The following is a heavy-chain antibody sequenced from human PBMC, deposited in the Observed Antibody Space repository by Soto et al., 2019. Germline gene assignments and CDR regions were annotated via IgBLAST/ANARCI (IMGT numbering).Heavy chain of an antibody. J-gene: IGHJ4*02. D-gene: IGHD3-10*01. Sequence: GGSLRLSCSASGFIFSNYAMHWVRQAPGKGLEYVSAISSTGSNTFYADSVKGRFTISRDNSKNTLYLQMSSLRADDTAVYYCSKVIAAYSSGNYDYWGQGTLVTVSS. CDR3: SKVIAAYSSGNYDY. V-gene: IGHV3-64D*06. CDR1: GFIFSNYA. CDR2: ISSTGSNT.